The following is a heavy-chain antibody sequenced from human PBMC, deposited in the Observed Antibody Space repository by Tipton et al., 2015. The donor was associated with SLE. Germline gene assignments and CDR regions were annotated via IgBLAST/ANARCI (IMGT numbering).Heavy chain of an antibody. J-gene: IGHJ2*01. CDR1: GGSVSSSGYS. CDR3: ARSGGGQWLVGDWYFDL. CDR2: ISYSGST. D-gene: IGHD6-19*01. V-gene: IGHV4-61*08. Sequence: TLSLTCTVSGGSVSSSGYSWSWIRQPPGQGLQWIGYISYSGSTNSNPSLKSRVTISVDTSKNQFSLKLSSVTAADTAVYHWARSGGGQWLVGDWYFDLWGRGTLVTVSS.